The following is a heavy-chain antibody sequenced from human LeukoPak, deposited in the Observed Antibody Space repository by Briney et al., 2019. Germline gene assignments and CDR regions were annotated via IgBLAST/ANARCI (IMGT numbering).Heavy chain of an antibody. Sequence: GGSLRLSCAASGFSFSSYWMHWVRQAPGKGLVWVSRINTDGSTTTYADSVKGRFTIPRDDAKNTLYLQMNSLRAEDTAVYYCASFFAGYWGQGTLVTVSS. CDR1: GFSFSSYW. V-gene: IGHV3-74*01. CDR2: INTDGSTT. J-gene: IGHJ4*02. CDR3: ASFFAGY. D-gene: IGHD2/OR15-2a*01.